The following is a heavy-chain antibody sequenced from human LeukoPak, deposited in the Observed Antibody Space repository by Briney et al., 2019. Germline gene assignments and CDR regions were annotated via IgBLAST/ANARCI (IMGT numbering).Heavy chain of an antibody. J-gene: IGHJ4*02. CDR2: ITGSGGTT. D-gene: IGHD3-16*02. CDR3: AKDLSPESNRLSPFDY. Sequence: SGGSLGRYCAASGFTFSSHAMSWVRQAPGKGLEWVSTITGSGGTTKYADSVKGRFTISRDNSKNTLDLQMNSLRAEDTAIFYCAKDLSPESNRLSPFDYWGQGTLVTVSS. V-gene: IGHV3-23*01. CDR1: GFTFSSHA.